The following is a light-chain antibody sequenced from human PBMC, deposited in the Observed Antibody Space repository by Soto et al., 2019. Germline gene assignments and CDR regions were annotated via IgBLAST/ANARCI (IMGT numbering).Light chain of an antibody. CDR3: CSYAGSSTSHVV. CDR1: SSDVGSFNL. Sequence: QSVLTQPASVSGSPGQSITISCTGTSSDVGSFNLVSWCQQHPGKAPKLMIYEGSKWPSGVSNRFSGSKSGNTSSLTISGLQAEDEADYYCCSYAGSSTSHVVFGGGTKLTVL. J-gene: IGLJ2*01. V-gene: IGLV2-23*01. CDR2: EGS.